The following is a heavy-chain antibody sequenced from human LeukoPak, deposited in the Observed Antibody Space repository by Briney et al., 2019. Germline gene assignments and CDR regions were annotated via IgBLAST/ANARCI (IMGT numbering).Heavy chain of an antibody. V-gene: IGHV4-59*01. D-gene: IGHD3-22*01. Sequence: PSETLSLTCTVSGGSISSYYWSWIRQPPGKGLEWIAYIYYSGSTNYNPSLKSRVTISVDTSKNQFSLKLSSVTAADTAVYYCAVNKRYYYDRRSGGYYFDYWGQGTLVTVSS. J-gene: IGHJ4*02. CDR3: AVNKRYYYDRRSGGYYFDY. CDR2: IYYSGST. CDR1: GGSISSYY.